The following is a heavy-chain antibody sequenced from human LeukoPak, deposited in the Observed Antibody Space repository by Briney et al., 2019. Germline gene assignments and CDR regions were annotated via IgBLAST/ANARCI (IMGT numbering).Heavy chain of an antibody. Sequence: PSETLSLTCAVYGGSFSGYYWSWIRQPPGKGLEWIGEINHSGSTNYNPSLKSRVTISVDTSKNQFSLKLSSVTAADTAVYYCARGRYSGSFRLDYWGRGTLVTVFS. CDR2: INHSGST. V-gene: IGHV4-34*01. D-gene: IGHD1-26*01. CDR1: GGSFSGYY. CDR3: ARGRYSGSFRLDY. J-gene: IGHJ4*02.